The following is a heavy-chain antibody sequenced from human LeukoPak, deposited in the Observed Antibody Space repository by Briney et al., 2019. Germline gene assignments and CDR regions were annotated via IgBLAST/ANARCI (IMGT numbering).Heavy chain of an antibody. Sequence: SETLSLTCAVYGGSFSGYYLSWIRQPPGKGLEWIGEINHSGSTNYNPSLKSRVTISVDTSKNQFSLKLSSVTAADTAVYYCARGRRLRNWGFSPQPFDYWGQGTLVTVSS. CDR2: INHSGST. CDR1: GGSFSGYY. CDR3: ARGRRLRNWGFSPQPFDY. V-gene: IGHV4-34*01. J-gene: IGHJ4*02. D-gene: IGHD7-27*01.